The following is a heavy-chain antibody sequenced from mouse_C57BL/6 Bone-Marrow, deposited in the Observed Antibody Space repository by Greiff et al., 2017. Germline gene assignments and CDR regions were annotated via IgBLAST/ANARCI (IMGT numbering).Heavy chain of an antibody. CDR3: ARSLLTWYGSRDYFDY. V-gene: IGHV7-3*01. Sequence: EVKVVESGGGLVQPGGSLSLSCAASGFTFTDYYMSWVRQPPGKALEWLGFIRNKANGYTTEYSASVKGRFTISRDNSQSILYLQMNALRAEDSATYYCARSLLTWYGSRDYFDYWGQGTTLTVSS. CDR2: IRNKANGYTT. D-gene: IGHD2-10*02. CDR1: GFTFTDYY. J-gene: IGHJ2*01.